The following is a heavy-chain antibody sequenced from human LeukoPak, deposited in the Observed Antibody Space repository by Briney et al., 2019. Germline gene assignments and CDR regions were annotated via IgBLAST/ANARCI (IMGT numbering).Heavy chain of an antibody. D-gene: IGHD5-18*01. Sequence: SVKVSCKASGGTFSSYAISWVRQAPGQGLEWMGGIIPIFGTANYAQKFQGRVTITADESTSTAYMELSSLRSEDTAVYYCARTSYGHYYFDYWGQGTLVTVSS. V-gene: IGHV1-69*13. CDR3: ARTSYGHYYFDY. J-gene: IGHJ4*02. CDR1: GGTFSSYA. CDR2: IIPIFGTA.